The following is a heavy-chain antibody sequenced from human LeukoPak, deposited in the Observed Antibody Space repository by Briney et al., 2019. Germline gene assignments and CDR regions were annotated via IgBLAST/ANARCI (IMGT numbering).Heavy chain of an antibody. CDR2: MNPNSGNT. V-gene: IGHV1-8*01. CDR3: WVSPYYYYYMDV. J-gene: IGHJ6*03. CDR1: GYTFTTYG. Sequence: ASVKVSCKASGYTFTTYGLSWVRQAPGQGLEWLGWMNPNSGNTGYAQKFQGRVTMTRNTSISTAYMELSSLRSEDTAVYYCWVSPYYYYYMDVWGKGTTVTISS.